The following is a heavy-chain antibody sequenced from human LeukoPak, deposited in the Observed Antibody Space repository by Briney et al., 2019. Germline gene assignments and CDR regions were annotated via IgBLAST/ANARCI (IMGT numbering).Heavy chain of an antibody. V-gene: IGHV1-2*02. CDR2: INPNSGGT. CDR3: ARVWADYYGSGSYYNDYYYYYYMDV. D-gene: IGHD3-10*01. J-gene: IGHJ6*03. Sequence: ASVKVSCKASGYTFTGYYIHWVRQAPGQGLEWMGWINPNSGGTNYAQKFQGRVTMTRDTSIGTAYMELSRLRSDDTAVYYCARVWADYYGSGSYYNDYYYYYYMDVWGKGTTVTVSS. CDR1: GYTFTGYY.